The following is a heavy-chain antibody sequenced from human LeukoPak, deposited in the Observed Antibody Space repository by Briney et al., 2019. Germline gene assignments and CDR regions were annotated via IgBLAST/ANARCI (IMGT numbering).Heavy chain of an antibody. V-gene: IGHV3-23*01. Sequence: TEGSLRLSCAASGFTFSSYAMSWVRQAPGKGLEWVSAISGSGGDTYYADSVKGRFTISRDNSKNTLYLQMNSLRAEDTAVYYCAKKGATTGDFDYWGQGTLVTVSS. D-gene: IGHD1-26*01. CDR3: AKKGATTGDFDY. CDR1: GFTFSSYA. CDR2: ISGSGGDT. J-gene: IGHJ4*02.